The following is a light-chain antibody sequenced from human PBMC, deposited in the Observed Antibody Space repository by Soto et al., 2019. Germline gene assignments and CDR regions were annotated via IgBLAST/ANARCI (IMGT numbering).Light chain of an antibody. CDR3: SSFAGGNNLL. CDR2: EVS. CDR1: SSDVGGYNF. V-gene: IGLV2-8*01. J-gene: IGLJ2*01. Sequence: QSALTQPPSASGSPGQSVTISCTGTSSDVGGYNFVSWYQQHPGKAPKLLIYEVSKRPSGVPDRFSGSKSDNTASLTVSGLHAEDEADYYCSSFAGGNNLLFGVGTKLTVL.